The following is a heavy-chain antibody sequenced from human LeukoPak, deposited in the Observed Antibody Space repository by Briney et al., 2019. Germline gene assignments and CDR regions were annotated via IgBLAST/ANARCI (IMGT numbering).Heavy chain of an antibody. CDR3: ARTTREIAVAGIYYYFDY. CDR1: GYTFTSYD. J-gene: IGHJ4*02. D-gene: IGHD6-19*01. V-gene: IGHV1-8*01. CDR2: MNPNSGNT. Sequence: ASVKVSCKASGYTFTSYDINWVRQATGQGLEWMGWMNPNSGNTGYAQKFQGRATMTRNTSISTAYMELSSLRSEDTAGYYCARTTREIAVAGIYYYFDYWGQGTLVTVSS.